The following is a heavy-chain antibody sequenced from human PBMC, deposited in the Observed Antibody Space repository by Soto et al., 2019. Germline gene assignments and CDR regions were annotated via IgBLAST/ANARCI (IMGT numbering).Heavy chain of an antibody. Sequence: QVQLVQSGAEVKKPGSSVKVSCKASGGTFSSYTISWVRQAPGQGLEWMGRIIPILGIANYAQKLQGRVTITADKSTSTAYMELSSLRSEDTAVYYCARAVVVVVAATPGFDAFDIWGQGTMVTVSS. J-gene: IGHJ3*02. D-gene: IGHD2-15*01. CDR2: IIPILGIA. CDR1: GGTFSSYT. CDR3: ARAVVVVVAATPGFDAFDI. V-gene: IGHV1-69*02.